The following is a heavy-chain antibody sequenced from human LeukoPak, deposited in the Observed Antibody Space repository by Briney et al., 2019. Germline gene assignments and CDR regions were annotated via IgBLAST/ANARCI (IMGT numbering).Heavy chain of an antibody. D-gene: IGHD6-13*01. CDR2: ISYDGSNR. CDR3: AKDISRGYYMDV. CDR1: GFTFSSYG. J-gene: IGHJ6*03. V-gene: IGHV3-30*18. Sequence: GGSLRLSCAASGFTFSSYGMHWVRQAPGKGLEWVASISYDGSNRYFADSVKGRFTISRDNNKNSLYLQMNSLRAEDTALYYCAKDISRGYYMDVWGKGTTVTVSS.